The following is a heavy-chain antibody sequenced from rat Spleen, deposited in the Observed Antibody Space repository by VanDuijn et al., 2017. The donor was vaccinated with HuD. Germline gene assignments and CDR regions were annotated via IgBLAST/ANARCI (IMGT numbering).Heavy chain of an antibody. CDR3: AVAGYGY. Sequence: EVQLVETGGGLVQPGRSLKLSCVASGFTFNNYWMYWVRQAPGKGLEWVSSISSEGVNTYYPDSVKGRFTISRNNAENTVYLQMDSLRSEDTATYYCAVAGYGYWGQGVMVTVSS. D-gene: IGHD1-7*01. V-gene: IGHV5-58*01. J-gene: IGHJ2*01. CDR2: ISSEGVNT. CDR1: GFTFNNYW.